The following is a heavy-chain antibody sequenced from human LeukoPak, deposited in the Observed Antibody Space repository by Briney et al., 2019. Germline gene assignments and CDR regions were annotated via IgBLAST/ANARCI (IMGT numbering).Heavy chain of an antibody. CDR1: GFTFSSYA. V-gene: IGHV3-23*01. CDR3: AKRAAGSGTSLYYFDY. D-gene: IGHD3-10*01. J-gene: IGHJ4*02. CDR2: ISNSVGST. Sequence: GGSLRLSCAASGFTFSSYAMSWVRHTPQKGLEWGSVISNSVGSTFSADSLKGRFTISRDNSMNPLYLQMNSLRAEDTAVYYCAKRAAGSGTSLYYFDYWGQGTLVTVSS.